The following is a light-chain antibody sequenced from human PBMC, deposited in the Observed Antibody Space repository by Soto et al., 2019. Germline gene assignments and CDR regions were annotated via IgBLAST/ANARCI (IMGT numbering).Light chain of an antibody. CDR3: QLYSGSPWT. V-gene: IGKV3-20*01. Sequence: IVLTQSPGTLSLSPGERATLSCRANQSISHNYLAWYQQEPGQPPRLLIHGVSIRATGIPDRFSGSGSGTDFTLSISRLEPEDFAVYYCQLYSGSPWTFGQGTKVEIK. J-gene: IGKJ1*01. CDR2: GVS. CDR1: QSISHNY.